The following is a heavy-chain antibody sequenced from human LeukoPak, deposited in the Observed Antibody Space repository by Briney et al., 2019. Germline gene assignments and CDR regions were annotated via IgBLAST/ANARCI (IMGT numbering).Heavy chain of an antibody. J-gene: IGHJ6*03. CDR1: GFTFSGSD. CDR2: IRSKANSYAT. V-gene: IGHV3-73*01. Sequence: PGGSLRLSCAASGFTFSGSDMPWVRRASGKGLEWVGRIRSKANSYATAYAASVKGRFTISRDDSKNTAYLQMNSLKTEDTAVYYCTRPGIADRIGDYYYYYMDVWGKGTTVTVSS. D-gene: IGHD6-13*01. CDR3: TRPGIADRIGDYYYYYMDV.